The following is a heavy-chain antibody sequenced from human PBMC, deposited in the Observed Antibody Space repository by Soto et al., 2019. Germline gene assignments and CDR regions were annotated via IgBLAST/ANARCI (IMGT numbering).Heavy chain of an antibody. D-gene: IGHD3-10*01. CDR1: GYTFTDYY. J-gene: IGHJ6*02. CDR2: INPNSGTT. V-gene: IGHV1-2*04. Sequence: SVQVSCKASGYTFTDYYMHWVRQAPGQRLEWMGWINPNSGTTNYAQKFQGWVTMTRDTSITTVYMEVSRLRSDDTAVYYCARLPRGLYYVMDVWGQRNTVTV. CDR3: ARLPRGLYYVMDV.